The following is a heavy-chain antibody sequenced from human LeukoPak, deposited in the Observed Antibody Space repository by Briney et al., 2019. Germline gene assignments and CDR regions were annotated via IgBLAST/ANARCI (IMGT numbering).Heavy chain of an antibody. J-gene: IGHJ4*02. CDR1: GFTFSSYS. CDR2: ISSSSVTI. CDR3: ARGRSTYYAFDY. V-gene: IGHV3-48*04. Sequence: PGGSLRLSCAASGFTFSSYSMNWVRQAPGKGLEWVSYISSSSVTIYYADSVKGRFTISRDNAKNSLYLQLNSLRAEDTAVYYCARGRSTYYAFDYWGQGTLVTVSS. D-gene: IGHD3-10*01.